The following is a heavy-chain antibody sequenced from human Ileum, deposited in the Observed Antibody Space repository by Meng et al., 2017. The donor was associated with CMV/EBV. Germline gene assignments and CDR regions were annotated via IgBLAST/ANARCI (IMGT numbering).Heavy chain of an antibody. CDR2: IQYNQYT. CDR1: SGSGNSTHSL. Sequence: GTSRVEPSESRALNCTVASGSGNSTHSLWGWMRLAPVKAPEWIESIQYNQYTYYNPPFKRRDTIPVDTINTEDTLNMRSRNAADSALYYCTARSLGFAGCLFDFWGQGTLVTVSS. D-gene: IGHD1-1*01. J-gene: IGHJ4*02. CDR3: TARSLGFAGCLFDF. V-gene: IGHV4-39*06.